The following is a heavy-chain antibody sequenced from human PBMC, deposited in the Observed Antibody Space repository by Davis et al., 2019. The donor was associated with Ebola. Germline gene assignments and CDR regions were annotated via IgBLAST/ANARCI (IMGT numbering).Heavy chain of an antibody. D-gene: IGHD3-10*01. Sequence: MPSETLSLTCTVSGGSISSSCYYWGWIRQPPGKGLEWIGSIFYCGSSYSGSTYYNPSLKSRVTISVDTSKNQFSLKLSSVTAADTAVYYCARVLLWFGELPNWFDPWGQGTLVTVSS. V-gene: IGHV4-39*01. J-gene: IGHJ5*02. CDR3: ARVLLWFGELPNWFDP. CDR2: IFYCGSSYSGST. CDR1: GGSISSSCYY.